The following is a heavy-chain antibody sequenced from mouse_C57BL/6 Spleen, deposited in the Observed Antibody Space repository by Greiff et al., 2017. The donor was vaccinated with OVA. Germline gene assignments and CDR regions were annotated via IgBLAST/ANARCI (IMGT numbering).Heavy chain of an antibody. Sequence: VQLQQSGAELARPGASVKLSCKASGYTFTSYGISWVKQRTGQGLEWIGEIYPRSGNTYYNEKFKGKATLTAEKSSRTAYMELRSLTSEDSAVYFCASFDYYGSSGWFAYWGQGTLVTVSA. CDR1: GYTFTSYG. V-gene: IGHV1-81*01. J-gene: IGHJ3*01. D-gene: IGHD1-1*01. CDR3: ASFDYYGSSGWFAY. CDR2: IYPRSGNT.